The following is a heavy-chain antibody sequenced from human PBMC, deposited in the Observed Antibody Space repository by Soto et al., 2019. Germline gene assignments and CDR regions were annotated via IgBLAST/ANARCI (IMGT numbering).Heavy chain of an antibody. D-gene: IGHD6-13*01. CDR2: IYWDGEK. CDR3: AHRPWYAFEP. V-gene: IGHV2-5*02. CDR1: GFSLSTTGVG. Sequence: QITLKESGPTLVKPTQTLTLTCTFSGFSLSTTGVGVGWIRQPPGKALEWLALIYWDGEKRYSPSLKSRLTITKDTSKNQVVLTMTNMEPVDTATYYCAHRPWYAFEPWGQGILVTVSS. J-gene: IGHJ5*02.